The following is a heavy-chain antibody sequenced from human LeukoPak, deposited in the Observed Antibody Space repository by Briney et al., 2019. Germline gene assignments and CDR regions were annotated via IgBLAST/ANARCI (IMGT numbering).Heavy chain of an antibody. V-gene: IGHV1-24*01. D-gene: IGHD4-11*01. CDR1: GYTLTELS. CDR3: ATVRAARYSNDAFDY. Sequence: AAVKVSCKVSGYTLTELSMHWVRQAPGKGLEWMGGFDPEDGETIYAQKFQGRVTMTEDTSTDTAYMELSSLRSEDTAVYYCATVRAARYSNDAFDYWGQGTLVTVSS. CDR2: FDPEDGET. J-gene: IGHJ4*02.